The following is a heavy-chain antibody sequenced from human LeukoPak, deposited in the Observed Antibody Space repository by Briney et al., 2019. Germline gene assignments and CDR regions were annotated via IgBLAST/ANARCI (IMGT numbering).Heavy chain of an antibody. CDR3: ARESHPRRRGGVDWFDP. CDR2: ISSSSSYI. Sequence: PGGSLRLSCAASGFTFSGYSMNWLLQAPGKGLEWVSSISSSSSYIYYADSVKGRFTISRDNAKNSLYLQMNSLRAEDTAVYYCARESHPRRRGGVDWFDPWGQGTLVTVSS. V-gene: IGHV3-21*01. J-gene: IGHJ5*02. CDR1: GFTFSGYS. D-gene: IGHD2-8*01.